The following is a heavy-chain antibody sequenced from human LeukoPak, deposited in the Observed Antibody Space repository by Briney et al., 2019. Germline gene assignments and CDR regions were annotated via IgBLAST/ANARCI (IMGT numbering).Heavy chain of an antibody. J-gene: IGHJ5*02. Sequence: GGSLRLSCAASGFSFSTQRMHWVRQAPGKGLVWVSHIKSDGSSTSYADSVKGRFTISRDNAKNTLYLQMNSLRAEDTAMYYCARDIGWGFDPWGQGTLVTVSS. CDR3: ARDIGWGFDP. V-gene: IGHV3-74*01. CDR1: GFSFSTQR. CDR2: IKSDGSST. D-gene: IGHD2-2*03.